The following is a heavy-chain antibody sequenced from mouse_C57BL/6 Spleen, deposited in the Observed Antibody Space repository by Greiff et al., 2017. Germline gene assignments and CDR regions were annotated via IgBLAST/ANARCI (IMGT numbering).Heavy chain of an antibody. CDR1: GYTFTSYD. D-gene: IGHD1-1*01. V-gene: IGHV1-85*01. CDR2: IYTRDGST. Sequence: VQLQQSGPELVKPGASVKLSCKASGYTFTSYDINWVKQRPGQGLEWIGWIYTRDGSTKYNEKFKGKATLTVDTSSSTAYMELHSLTSEDSAVYFCARQDYYGSSYEAWFAYWGQGTLVTVSA. J-gene: IGHJ3*01. CDR3: ARQDYYGSSYEAWFAY.